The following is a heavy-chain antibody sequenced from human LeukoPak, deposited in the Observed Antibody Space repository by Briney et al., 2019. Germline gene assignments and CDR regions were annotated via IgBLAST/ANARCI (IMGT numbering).Heavy chain of an antibody. V-gene: IGHV4-34*01. J-gene: IGHJ4*02. CDR1: GGSFSGYY. CDR3: ARGRVGAHFDY. CDR2: INHSGST. D-gene: IGHD1-26*01. Sequence: PSETLSLTCAVYGGSFSGYYWSWIRQPPGKGLEWIGEINHSGSTNYNPSLKSRVTISVDTSKNQFSLKLSSVTAADTAVYYCARGRVGAHFDYRGQGTLVTVSS.